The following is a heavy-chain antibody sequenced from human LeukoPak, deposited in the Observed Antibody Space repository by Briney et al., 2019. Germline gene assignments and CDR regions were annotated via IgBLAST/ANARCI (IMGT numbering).Heavy chain of an antibody. Sequence: GGSLRLSCAASGFTFSSYSMNWVRQAPGKVLEWVSSISSSSSYIYYADSVKGRFTISRDNAKNSLYLQMNSLRAEDTAVYYCARVRELLPNDYWGQGTLVTVSS. D-gene: IGHD1-26*01. CDR1: GFTFSSYS. CDR3: ARVRELLPNDY. V-gene: IGHV3-21*01. CDR2: ISSSSSYI. J-gene: IGHJ4*02.